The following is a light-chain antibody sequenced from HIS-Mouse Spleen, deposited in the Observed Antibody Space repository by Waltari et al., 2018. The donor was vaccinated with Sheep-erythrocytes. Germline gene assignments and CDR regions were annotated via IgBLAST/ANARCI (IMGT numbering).Light chain of an antibody. Sequence: QSALTQPASVSGSPGQSTTISCTGTSSDVGSYNLVSWYQQHQGKAPQLMIYEGSKRPSGVSNRFSGSKSGNTASLTISGLQAEDEADYYCCSYAGSSTPWVFGGGTKLTVL. CDR1: SSDVGSYNL. J-gene: IGLJ3*02. CDR3: CSYAGSSTPWV. V-gene: IGLV2-23*01. CDR2: EGS.